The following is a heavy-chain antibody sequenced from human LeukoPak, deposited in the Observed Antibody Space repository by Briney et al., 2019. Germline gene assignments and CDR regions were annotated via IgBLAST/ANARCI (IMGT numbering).Heavy chain of an antibody. CDR3: AKDPHPVMVRGVIDY. CDR1: GFPFRSYG. Sequence: GRSLTLSCAASGFPFRSYGKHWVRHATGEGLEWVAVISYDGSNNYYAASVKGRFTISRDNSKTTLYLQMNSRRAEDTAVYYCAKDPHPVMVRGVIDYWGQGTLVTVSS. V-gene: IGHV3-30*18. D-gene: IGHD3-10*01. J-gene: IGHJ4*02. CDR2: ISYDGSNN.